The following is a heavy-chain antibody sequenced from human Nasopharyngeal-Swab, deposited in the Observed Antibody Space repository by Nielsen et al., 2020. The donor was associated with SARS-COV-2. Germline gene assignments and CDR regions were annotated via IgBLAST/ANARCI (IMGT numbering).Heavy chain of an antibody. V-gene: IGHV4-39*07. J-gene: IGHJ6*02. D-gene: IGHD6-13*01. CDR3: VGSSWYGDYYYYYGMDV. CDR1: GGSISSSSYY. Sequence: SETLSLTCTVPGGSISSSSYYWGWIRQPPGKGLGWIGSIYYSGSTYSNPSLKSRVTISVDTSKNQFSLKLSSVTAAGTAVYYCVGSSWYGDYYYYYGMDVWGQGTTVTVSS. CDR2: IYYSGST.